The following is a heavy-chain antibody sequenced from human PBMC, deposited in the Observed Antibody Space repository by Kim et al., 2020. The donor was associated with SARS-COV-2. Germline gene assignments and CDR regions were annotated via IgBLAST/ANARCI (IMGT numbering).Heavy chain of an antibody. Sequence: GGSLRLSCAASGFTFSNYWMTWVRQTPGKGLEWVANIKQDGNERYYVDSVKGRFTISRDNAQNSLYLQMNSLRAEDTAMYYCVKFNGYPTRYFDFWGQGSLVTVSS. CDR3: VKFNGYPTRYFDF. CDR1: GFTFSNYW. CDR2: IKQDGNER. D-gene: IGHD5-12*01. J-gene: IGHJ4*02. V-gene: IGHV3-7*01.